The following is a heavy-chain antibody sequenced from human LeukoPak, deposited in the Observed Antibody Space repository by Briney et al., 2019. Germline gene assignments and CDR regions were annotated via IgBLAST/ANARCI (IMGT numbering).Heavy chain of an antibody. CDR2: IYYSGST. J-gene: IGHJ3*02. CDR3: ARGILTGPIYAFVI. CDR1: GGSISSYY. V-gene: IGHV4-59*01. Sequence: SETLSLTCTVSGGSISSYYWSWLRQPPAKGVEWIGHIYYSGSTNYNPSLKSRVTISVDTSKNQFSLKLSSVTAADTAVYYCARGILTGPIYAFVIWGQGTMVTVSS. D-gene: IGHD3-9*01.